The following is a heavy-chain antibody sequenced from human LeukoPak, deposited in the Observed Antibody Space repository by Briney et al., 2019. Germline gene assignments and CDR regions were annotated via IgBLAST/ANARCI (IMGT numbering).Heavy chain of an antibody. Sequence: GGSLRLSCAASGFRFSSYWMSWVRQAPGKGPEWVANIKQDGSEKSYVDSVKGRLTISRDNAKNSLYLQMNSLRAEDTAVYYCARAGVLFGRDYWGQGTLVTVSS. D-gene: IGHD2-15*01. V-gene: IGHV3-7*03. CDR1: GFRFSSYW. CDR3: ARAGVLFGRDY. J-gene: IGHJ4*02. CDR2: IKQDGSEK.